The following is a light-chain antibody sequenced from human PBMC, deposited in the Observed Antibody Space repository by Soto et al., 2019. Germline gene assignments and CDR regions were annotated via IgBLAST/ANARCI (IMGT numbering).Light chain of an antibody. CDR2: GNS. CDR3: QSYDSSLSRV. J-gene: IGLJ2*01. V-gene: IGLV1-40*01. Sequence: VLTQPPSVSGAPGQRVTISCTGSSSNIGAGYDVHWYQQLPGTAPKLLIYGNSNRPSGVPDRFSGSKSGTSASLAITGLQAEDEADYYCQSYDSSLSRVFGGGTQLTVL. CDR1: SSNIGAGYD.